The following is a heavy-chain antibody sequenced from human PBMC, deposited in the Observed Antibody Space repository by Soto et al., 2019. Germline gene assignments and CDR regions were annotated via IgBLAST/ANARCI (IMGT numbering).Heavy chain of an antibody. J-gene: IGHJ5*02. CDR2: IYHSGST. CDR1: GGSISSSNW. Sequence: SETLSLTCAVSGGSISSSNWWSWVRQPPGKGLEWIGEIYHSGSTNYNPSLKSRVTISVDKSKNQFSLKLSSVTAADTAVYYCAREYYGAGNNWFDPWGQGTLVTVSS. CDR3: AREYYGAGNNWFDP. V-gene: IGHV4-4*02. D-gene: IGHD3-10*01.